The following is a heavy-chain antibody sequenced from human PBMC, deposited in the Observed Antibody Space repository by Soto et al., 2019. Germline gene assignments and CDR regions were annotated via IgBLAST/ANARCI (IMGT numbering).Heavy chain of an antibody. CDR2: IYPSDSDT. J-gene: IGHJ6*02. Sequence: GESLKISCKGSEYSFTNYWIGWVRQMPGKGLEWMGTIYPSDSDTRYSPSFRGQVTISADKSITTAYLQWSSLKASDTAMYYCARSTSPLYSMDVWRQGTTVTVSS. CDR1: EYSFTNYW. CDR3: ARSTSPLYSMDV. V-gene: IGHV5-51*01.